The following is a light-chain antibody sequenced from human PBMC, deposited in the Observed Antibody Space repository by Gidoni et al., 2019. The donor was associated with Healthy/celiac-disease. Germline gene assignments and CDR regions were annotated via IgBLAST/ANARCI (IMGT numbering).Light chain of an antibody. J-gene: IGLJ1*01. V-gene: IGLV7-43*01. CDR1: TGAVTSGYY. CDR3: LLFCGGALLGV. Sequence: QTVVNQEPSLTASPGGTATLTCASSTGAVTSGYYPNWFQQKPGQAHRALIYSTSNTHPWTPARFSGSRLAGKAALTLSGVRPEDEAEYYCLLFCGGALLGVFGTGTKVTVL. CDR2: STS.